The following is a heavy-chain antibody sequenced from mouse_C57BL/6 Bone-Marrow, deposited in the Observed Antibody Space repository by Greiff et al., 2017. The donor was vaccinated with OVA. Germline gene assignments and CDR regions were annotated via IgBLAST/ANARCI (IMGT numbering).Heavy chain of an antibody. CDR2: INPNNGGT. Sequence: VQLQQSGPELVKPGASVKLPCKASGYTFTDYNMDWVKQSHGQGLEWIGDINPNNGGTIYNQKFKGKATLTVDKSSSTAYMELRSLTSEDTAVYYGARCDYYGGSWFAYWGQGTTLTVSS. D-gene: IGHD1-1*01. J-gene: IGHJ2*01. CDR3: ARCDYYGGSWFAY. V-gene: IGHV1-18*01. CDR1: GYTFTDYN.